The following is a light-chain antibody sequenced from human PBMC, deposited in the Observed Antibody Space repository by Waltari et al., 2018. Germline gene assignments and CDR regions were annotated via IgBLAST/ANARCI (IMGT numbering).Light chain of an antibody. V-gene: IGLV3-1*01. Sequence: SYDLTQPPSVSVSPGQTASITCSGDKWGDQYACWYQQKPGQSPVLVIFQDVKRPSGIPERFSGSNSGNTATLTISGTQAVDEADYYCQTWDSSTVVFGGGTKLTVL. CDR1: KWGDQY. CDR3: QTWDSSTVV. CDR2: QDV. J-gene: IGLJ2*01.